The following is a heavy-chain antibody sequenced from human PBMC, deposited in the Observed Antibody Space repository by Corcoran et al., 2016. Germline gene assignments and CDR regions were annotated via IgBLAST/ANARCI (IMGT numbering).Heavy chain of an antibody. D-gene: IGHD3-9*01. CDR2: IKSKTDGETT. V-gene: IGHV3-15*07. Sequence: EVQLVESGGGFVKPGGSLRLSCVASGFTFSNAWMNWVRQAPGKGPEWVGRIKSKTDGETTDYAVPVKGRFTLSRDDSKNTLYIQMNSLESEDTAVYYSTTGFGGGPGYYSYWGQGTLVTVSS. CDR1: GFTFSNAW. J-gene: IGHJ4*02. CDR3: TTGFGGGPGYYSY.